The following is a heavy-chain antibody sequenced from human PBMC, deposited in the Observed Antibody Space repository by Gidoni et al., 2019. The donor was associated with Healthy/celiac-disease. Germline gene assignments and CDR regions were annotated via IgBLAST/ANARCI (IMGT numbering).Heavy chain of an antibody. CDR1: GLTFSSYA. CDR2: ISGSGGST. J-gene: IGHJ1*01. D-gene: IGHD3-10*01. Sequence: EVHLLESGGGLVQPGGSLRLSCAASGLTFSSYAMSRVRQAPGKGMEWVATISGSGGSTYYADSVKGRFTISRDNSKNTLYLHMNSLRVGDTAVYYCAKDGEETHFQHWGQGTLVTVSS. CDR3: AKDGEETHFQH. V-gene: IGHV3-23*01.